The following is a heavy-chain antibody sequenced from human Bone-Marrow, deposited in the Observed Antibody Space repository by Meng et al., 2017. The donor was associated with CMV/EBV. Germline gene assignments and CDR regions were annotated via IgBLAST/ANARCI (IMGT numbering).Heavy chain of an antibody. D-gene: IGHD3-3*01. CDR3: ASGVDFWSGYFGYYGMDV. CDR1: GGSVSSGSYY. CDR2: IYYSGST. Sequence: SETLSLTCTVSGGSVSSGSYYWSWIRQPPGKGLEWIGYIYYSGSTNYNPSLKSRVTISVETYKNQFSLKLSSVTAADTAVYYCASGVDFWSGYFGYYGMDVWGQGTTVTVSS. V-gene: IGHV4-61*01. J-gene: IGHJ6*02.